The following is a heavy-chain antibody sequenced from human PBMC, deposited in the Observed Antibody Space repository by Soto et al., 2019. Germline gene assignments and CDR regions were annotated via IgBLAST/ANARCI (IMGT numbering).Heavy chain of an antibody. CDR3: ARPAYLGYYYYMDV. V-gene: IGHV4-34*01. CDR1: GGSFSGYY. Sequence: PSETLSLTCAVYGGSFSGYYWSWIRQPPGKGLEWIGEINHSGSTNYNPSLKSRVTISVDTSKNQFSLKLSSVTAADTAVYYCARPAYLGYYYYMDVWGKGTTVTVS. J-gene: IGHJ6*03. D-gene: IGHD3-10*01. CDR2: INHSGST.